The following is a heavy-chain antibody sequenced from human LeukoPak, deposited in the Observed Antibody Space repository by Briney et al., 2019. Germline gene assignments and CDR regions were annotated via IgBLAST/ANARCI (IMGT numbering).Heavy chain of an antibody. D-gene: IGHD5-18*01. CDR2: INPNSGGT. CDR1: GYTFTGYY. Sequence: GASVKVSCKASGYTFTGYYMHWVRQAPGQGLEWMGWINPNSGGTNYAQKFQGRVTMTRDTSISTAYMELSRLRSDDTAVCYCARRLDTLYYYYGMDVWGQGTTVTVSS. V-gene: IGHV1-2*02. CDR3: ARRLDTLYYYYGMDV. J-gene: IGHJ6*02.